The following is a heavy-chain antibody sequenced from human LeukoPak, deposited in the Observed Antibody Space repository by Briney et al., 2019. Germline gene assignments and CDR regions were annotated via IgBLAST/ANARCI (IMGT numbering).Heavy chain of an antibody. Sequence: GGSLRLSCTASGFTFGDYAMSWFRQAPGKGLEWVGFIRSKAYGGTTEYAASVKGRFTISRDDSKSIAYLQMNSLKTEDTAVYYCTRVLPLYCGGDCYPDYWGQGTLVTVSS. D-gene: IGHD2-21*02. CDR2: IRSKAYGGTT. CDR1: GFTFGDYA. CDR3: TRVLPLYCGGDCYPDY. J-gene: IGHJ4*02. V-gene: IGHV3-49*03.